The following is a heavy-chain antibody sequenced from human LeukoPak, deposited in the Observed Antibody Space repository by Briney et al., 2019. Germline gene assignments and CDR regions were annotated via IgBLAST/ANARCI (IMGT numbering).Heavy chain of an antibody. Sequence: SETLSLTCTVSGGSIGTYYWSWIRQPPGEGLEWIGEINHSGSTNYNPSLKSRVTISVDTSKNQFSLKLSSVTAADTAVYYCARAYDFWSGYSYYYYYYGMDVWGQGTTVTVSS. J-gene: IGHJ6*02. CDR1: GGSIGTYY. D-gene: IGHD3-3*01. V-gene: IGHV4-34*01. CDR2: INHSGST. CDR3: ARAYDFWSGYSYYYYYYGMDV.